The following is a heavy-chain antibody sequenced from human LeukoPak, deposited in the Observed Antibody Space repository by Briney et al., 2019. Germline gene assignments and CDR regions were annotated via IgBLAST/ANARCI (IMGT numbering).Heavy chain of an antibody. CDR1: GGSISSFH. V-gene: IGHV4-59*01. CDR2: MSNRGSP. Sequence: TSETLSLTCTISGGSISSFHWNWIRQSPGRGLEWIAYMSNRGSPNYVSYLESRLTISVDRSTNKVYLKMASVTAADTATYYCARSSVGAEDYFYYYIDVWGKGTTVTVSS. D-gene: IGHD1-26*01. CDR3: ARSSVGAEDYFYYYIDV. J-gene: IGHJ6*03.